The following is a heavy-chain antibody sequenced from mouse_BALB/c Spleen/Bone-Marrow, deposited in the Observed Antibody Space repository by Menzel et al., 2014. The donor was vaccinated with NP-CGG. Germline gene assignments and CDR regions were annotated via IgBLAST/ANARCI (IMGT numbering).Heavy chain of an antibody. Sequence: EAKLAQSGGGSVQPGGSLRLSCATSGLTFTDYYMSWVRQPPGKALEWLGFIRNKANGYTTEYSASVKGRFTISRDNSHSILYLQMNTLRAEDSATYYCAVRGITTATGAMDNWGQGTSVTVSS. CDR1: GLTFTDYY. J-gene: IGHJ4*01. CDR2: IRNKANGYTT. D-gene: IGHD1-2*01. V-gene: IGHV7-3*02. CDR3: AVRGITTATGAMDN.